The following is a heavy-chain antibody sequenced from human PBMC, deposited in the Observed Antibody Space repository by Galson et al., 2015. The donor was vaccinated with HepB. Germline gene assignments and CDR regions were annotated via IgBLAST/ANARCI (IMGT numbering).Heavy chain of an antibody. D-gene: IGHD3-10*01. J-gene: IGHJ6*02. CDR1: GFTFSSYW. V-gene: IGHV3-7*03. Sequence: SLRLSCAASGFTFSSYWMNWVRQAPGKGLEWVAHINQDESSKYYVDSVKGRFTISRDNAKDSVYLQLDSLRAEDTAVYYCVRRISLVRGIITKPDYYYGMDVWGQGTTVTVAS. CDR2: INQDESSK. CDR3: VRRISLVRGIITKPDYYYGMDV.